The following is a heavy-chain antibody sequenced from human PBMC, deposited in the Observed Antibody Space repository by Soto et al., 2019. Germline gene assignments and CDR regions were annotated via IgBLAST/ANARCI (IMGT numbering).Heavy chain of an antibody. D-gene: IGHD3-16*02. CDR2: IYYSGST. V-gene: IGHV4-31*03. CDR1: GGSISSGGYY. CDR3: AGFSDYIWGSYRYAFDI. Sequence: SETLSLTCTVSGGSISSGGYYWSWIRQHPGKGLEWIGYIYYSGSTYYNPSLKSRVTISVDTSKNQFSLKLSSVTAADTAVYYCAGFSDYIWGSYRYAFDIWGQGTMVTVSS. J-gene: IGHJ3*02.